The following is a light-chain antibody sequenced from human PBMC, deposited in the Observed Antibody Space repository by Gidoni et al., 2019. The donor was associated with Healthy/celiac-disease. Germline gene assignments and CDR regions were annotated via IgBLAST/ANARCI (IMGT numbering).Light chain of an antibody. CDR3: QQSYSTPRT. Sequence: DIQMTQSPSSLSASVGDRVTITCRASQSISSYLNWYQQKPGKAPKLLIYADSSLQSGVPSRFSGSGSGTDFTLTISSLQPEDFATYYCQQSYSTPRTFGGGTKVEIK. CDR1: QSISSY. J-gene: IGKJ4*01. CDR2: ADS. V-gene: IGKV1-39*01.